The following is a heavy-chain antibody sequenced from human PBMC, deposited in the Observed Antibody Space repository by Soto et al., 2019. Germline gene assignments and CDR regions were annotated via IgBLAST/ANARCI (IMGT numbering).Heavy chain of an antibody. CDR2: INSDGSST. D-gene: IGHD2-2*01. V-gene: IGHV3-74*01. CDR3: ARVMLGRGHCSSTSCYDAFDI. CDR1: GFTFSSYW. Sequence: GSLRLSCAASGFTFSSYWMHWVRQAPGKGLVWVSRINSDGSSTSYADSVKGRFTISRDNAKNTLYLQMNSLRAEDTAVYYCARVMLGRGHCSSTSCYDAFDIWGQGTMVTVSS. J-gene: IGHJ3*02.